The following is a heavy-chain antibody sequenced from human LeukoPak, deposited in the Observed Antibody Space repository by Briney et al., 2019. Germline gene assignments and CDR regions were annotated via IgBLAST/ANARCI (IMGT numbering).Heavy chain of an antibody. CDR1: GGSISGYF. V-gene: IGHV4-4*07. D-gene: IGHD5-12*01. CDR2: IYSSGSN. Sequence: SETLSLTCTVSGGSISGYFWSWVRQPAGKGLEWIGRIYSSGSNNYNPSLKSRVTMSLDTSKNHLSLNLSSVTAADTAVYYCAREPTSGREPTSGRPLDYWGQGTLVTVSS. J-gene: IGHJ4*02. CDR3: AREPTSGREPTSGRPLDY.